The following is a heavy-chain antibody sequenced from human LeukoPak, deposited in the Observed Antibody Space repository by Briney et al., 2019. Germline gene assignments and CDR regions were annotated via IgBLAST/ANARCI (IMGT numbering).Heavy chain of an antibody. D-gene: IGHD3-22*01. CDR3: ARTHYYYDTSGYYYPFDY. J-gene: IGHJ4*02. CDR2: IDPSDSYT. V-gene: IGHV5-10-1*01. CDR1: GYSFTSYW. Sequence: GESLNISCKGSGYSFTSYWISWVRQMSGKGLEWMGTIDPSDSYTNYSPSFQGHVTISADKSISTAYLQWSSLKASDTAMYYCARTHYYYDTSGYYYPFDYWGQGTLVTVSS.